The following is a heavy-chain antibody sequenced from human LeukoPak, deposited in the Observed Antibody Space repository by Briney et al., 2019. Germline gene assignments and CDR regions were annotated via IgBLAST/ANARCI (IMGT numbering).Heavy chain of an antibody. CDR2: INPNSGGT. Sequence: ASVKVSCKASGYAFTGYYMHWVRQAPGQGLEWMGWINPNSGGTNYAQKFQGRVTMPRDTSISTAYMELSRLRSDDTAVYYCARAVAGLFDYWGQGTLVTVSS. J-gene: IGHJ4*02. CDR3: ARAVAGLFDY. CDR1: GYAFTGYY. V-gene: IGHV1-2*02. D-gene: IGHD6-19*01.